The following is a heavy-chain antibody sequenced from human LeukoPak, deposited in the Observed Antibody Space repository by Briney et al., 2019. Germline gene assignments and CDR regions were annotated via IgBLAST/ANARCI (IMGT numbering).Heavy chain of an antibody. D-gene: IGHD1-26*01. J-gene: IGHJ6*02. CDR1: GFTFNKYG. CDR2: ISYDSFNE. CDR3: VKGKWEDNHYYYGLDV. Sequence: GGSLRLSCLASGFTFNKYGMHWVRQTPGKGLEWLAAISYDSFNEDYRDSVKGRLTISRDNSKNTVDLHMDSLRPEDTAVYFCVKGKWEDNHYYYGLDVWGQGTTVSVAS. V-gene: IGHV3-30*18.